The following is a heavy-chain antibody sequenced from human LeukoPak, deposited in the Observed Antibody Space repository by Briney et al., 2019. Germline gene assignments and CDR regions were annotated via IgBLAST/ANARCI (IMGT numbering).Heavy chain of an antibody. CDR1: GFTFSSYG. Sequence: GGSLRLSCAASGFTFSSYGMHWVRQAPGKGLEWVAVMWFDGSRQYYGDSVKGRFTISRDTSKNTLYLQMNSLRDEDTAVYYCARDWSYYFDYWGQGTLVTVSS. CDR3: ARDWSYYFDY. D-gene: IGHD2-8*02. V-gene: IGHV3-33*01. J-gene: IGHJ4*02. CDR2: MWFDGSRQ.